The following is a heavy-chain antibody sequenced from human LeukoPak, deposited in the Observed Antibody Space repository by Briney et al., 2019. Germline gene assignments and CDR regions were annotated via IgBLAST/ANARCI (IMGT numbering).Heavy chain of an antibody. CDR2: INHNGNVN. CDR3: ARGGGLDV. J-gene: IGHJ6*02. V-gene: IGHV3-7*03. D-gene: IGHD3-16*01. CDR1: GFTFTSHS. Sequence: GGSLRLSCEASGFTFTSHSMNWARQAPGKGLEWVASINHNGNVNYYVDSVKGRFTISRDNAKNSLYLQMSNLRAEDTAVYFCARGGGLDVWGQGATVTVSS.